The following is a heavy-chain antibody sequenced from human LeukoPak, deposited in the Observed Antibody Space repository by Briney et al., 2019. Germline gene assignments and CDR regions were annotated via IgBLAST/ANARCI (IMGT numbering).Heavy chain of an antibody. CDR3: AKASTVGYCSGGSCYAQPAGFDY. CDR2: ISGSGGST. CDR1: GYTFTSYA. Sequence: SCKASGYTFTSYAMSWVRQAPGKGLEWVSAISGSGGSTYYADSVKGRFTISRDNSKNTLYLQMNSLRAEDTAVYYCAKASTVGYCSGGSCYAQPAGFDYWGQGTLVTVSS. J-gene: IGHJ4*02. V-gene: IGHV3-23*01. D-gene: IGHD2-15*01.